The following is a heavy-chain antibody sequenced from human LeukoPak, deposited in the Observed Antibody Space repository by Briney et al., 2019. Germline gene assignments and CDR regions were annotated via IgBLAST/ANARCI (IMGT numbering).Heavy chain of an antibody. CDR3: ASSGDYAYYFDY. CDR2: IYYSGNI. V-gene: IGHV4-39*01. CDR1: GVSISSSNSY. D-gene: IGHD4-17*01. Sequence: SETLSLTCTVPGVSISSSNSYWGWIRQPPGKGLEWIGSIYYSGNIYYNASLKSQVSISIDTSKNQFSLKLSSVTAADTAVYYCASSGDYAYYFDYWGQGTLVTVSS. J-gene: IGHJ4*02.